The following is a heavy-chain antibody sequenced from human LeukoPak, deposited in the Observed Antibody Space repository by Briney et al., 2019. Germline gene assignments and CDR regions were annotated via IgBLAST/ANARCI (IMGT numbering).Heavy chain of an antibody. Sequence: SETLSLTCTVSGGSISSGDYYWSRIRQPPGKGLEWIGYIYYSGSTYYNPSLKSRVTISVDTSKNQFSLKLSSVTAADTAVYYCARGVVESPSSSWFHSYYYYYGMDVWGQGTTVTVSS. CDR1: GGSISSGDYY. CDR3: ARGVVESPSSSWFHSYYYYYGMDV. V-gene: IGHV4-30-4*01. J-gene: IGHJ6*02. CDR2: IYYSGST. D-gene: IGHD6-13*01.